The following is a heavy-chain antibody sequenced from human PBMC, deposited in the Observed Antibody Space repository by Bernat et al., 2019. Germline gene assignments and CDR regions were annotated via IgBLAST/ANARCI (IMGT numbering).Heavy chain of an antibody. J-gene: IGHJ4*02. CDR2: IYYSGST. CDR3: ARDDQYSSSGMGFDY. Sequence: QVQLQESGPGLVKPSQTLSLTCTVSGGSVSSGDYYWSWIRQPPGKGLEWIGYIYYSGSTYYNPSLKSRVTISVDTSKNQFSLKLSSVTAADTAVYYCARDDQYSSSGMGFDYWGQGTLVTVSS. CDR1: GGSVSSGDYY. V-gene: IGHV4-30-4*01. D-gene: IGHD6-6*01.